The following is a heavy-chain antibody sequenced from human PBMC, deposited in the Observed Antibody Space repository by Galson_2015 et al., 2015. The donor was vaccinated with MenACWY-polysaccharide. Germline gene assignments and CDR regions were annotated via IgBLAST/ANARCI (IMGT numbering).Heavy chain of an antibody. V-gene: IGHV3-23*01. CDR1: GFVFNNYA. J-gene: IGHJ4*02. CDR3: ARINRPVPPIDH. CDR2: ISYNGGAT. Sequence: SLRLSCAASGFVFNNYAMSWVRQAPGKGLDWVSSISYNGGATFYGDSVKGRFTISRDNSKNTLYLQMNSLRAGDTSVYYCARINRPVPPIDHWGQGTLVTVSS. D-gene: IGHD1-14*01.